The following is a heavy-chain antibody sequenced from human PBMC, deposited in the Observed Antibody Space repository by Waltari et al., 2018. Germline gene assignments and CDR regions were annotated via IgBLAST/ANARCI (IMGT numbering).Heavy chain of an antibody. Sequence: QVQLQESGPGLVKPSETLSLTCTVSGGSISSHYWSWIRQPPGKGLEWIGYIYYSGSTNYNPSLKSRVTISVDTSKNQFSLKLSSVTAADTAVYYCARDGSSGWYDYFDYWGQGTLVIVSS. V-gene: IGHV4-59*11. D-gene: IGHD6-19*01. CDR2: IYYSGST. J-gene: IGHJ4*02. CDR1: GGSISSHY. CDR3: ARDGSSGWYDYFDY.